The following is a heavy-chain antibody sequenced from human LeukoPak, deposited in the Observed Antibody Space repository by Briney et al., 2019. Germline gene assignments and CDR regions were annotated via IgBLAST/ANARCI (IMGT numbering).Heavy chain of an antibody. CDR3: AKDLSYSTDWPYFDN. D-gene: IGHD6-19*01. CDR1: GFTFSNYW. Sequence: SGGSLRLSCAASGFTFSNYWMHWVRQAPGKGLVWVSRIKSDGSSTTYADSVKGRFTISRDNSKNTLYLQLNSLRIEDTAVYYCAKDLSYSTDWPYFDNWGQGTLVTVSS. CDR2: IKSDGSST. J-gene: IGHJ4*02. V-gene: IGHV3-74*01.